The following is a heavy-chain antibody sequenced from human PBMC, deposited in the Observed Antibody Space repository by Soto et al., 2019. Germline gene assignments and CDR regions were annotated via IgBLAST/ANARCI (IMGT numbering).Heavy chain of an antibody. CDR2: IYPGDSDT. D-gene: IGHD5-12*01. V-gene: IGHV5-51*01. CDR1: GYSFTNYW. J-gene: IGHJ4*02. CDR3: ARPTTASLYFDY. Sequence: PGESLKISCKVSGYSFTNYWIGWVRQLPGKGLEWMGTIYPGDSDTKYSQSFRGQVTISADNSISTAYLQWSSLKASDTAVYYCARPTTASLYFDYWGQGTLVTGSS.